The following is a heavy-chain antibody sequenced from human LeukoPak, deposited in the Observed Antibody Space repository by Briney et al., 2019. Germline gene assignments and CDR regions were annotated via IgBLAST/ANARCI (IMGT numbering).Heavy chain of an antibody. CDR2: ISYDGGNE. CDR3: ARDPPFSSGWSQKFFNV. D-gene: IGHD6-19*01. CDR1: GFIFDTYA. Sequence: GRSLRLSCTPSGFIFDTYAMHWVRQAPGKGLEWVALISYDGGNENYADSVKGSFSISRQNSKTTLFLQRHSLRAHDTAVYYCARDPPFSSGWSQKFFNVCGQESPLTVSS. V-gene: IGHV3-30*14. J-gene: IGHJ6*01.